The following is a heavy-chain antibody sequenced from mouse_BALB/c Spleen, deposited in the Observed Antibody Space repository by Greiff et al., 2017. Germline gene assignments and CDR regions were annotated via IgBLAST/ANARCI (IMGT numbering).Heavy chain of an antibody. J-gene: IGHJ4*01. CDR2: ISYSGST. D-gene: IGHD2-2*01. CDR1: GYSITSDYA. V-gene: IGHV3-2*02. CDR3: ARRNYGYPYYYAMDY. Sequence: VQLQQSGPGLVKPSQSLSLTCTVTGYSITSDYAWNWIRQFPGNKLEWMGYISYSGSTSYNPSLKSRISITRDTSKNQFFLQLNSVTTEDTATYYCARRNYGYPYYYAMDYWGQGTSVTVSS.